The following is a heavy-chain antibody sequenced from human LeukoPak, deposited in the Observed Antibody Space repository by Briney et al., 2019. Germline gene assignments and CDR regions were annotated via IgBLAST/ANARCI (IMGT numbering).Heavy chain of an antibody. CDR2: ISAYNGNT. J-gene: IGHJ4*02. Sequence: ASVKVSCRASGYTFTSYGISWVRQAPGQGLEWMGWISAYNGNTNYAQKLQGRVTMTTDTSTSTAYMELRSLRSDDTAVYYCARGVFGYSIRLWAMAFDYWGQGTLVTVSS. CDR1: GYTFTSYG. V-gene: IGHV1-18*01. CDR3: ARGVFGYSIRLWAMAFDY. D-gene: IGHD5-12*01.